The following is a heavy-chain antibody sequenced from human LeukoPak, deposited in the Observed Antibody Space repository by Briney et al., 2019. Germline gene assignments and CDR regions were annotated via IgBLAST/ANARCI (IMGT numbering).Heavy chain of an antibody. Sequence: PGRSLRLSCAASGFTFSSYGMHWVRQAPGKGLEWVAVISYDGSKEYYVDSVKGRFAISRDNSKNTLYLQMNSLRAEDTAVYYCARGYSSSWHPVYFDYWGQGTLVTVSS. V-gene: IGHV3-30*03. D-gene: IGHD6-13*01. CDR1: GFTFSSYG. CDR3: ARGYSSSWHPVYFDY. J-gene: IGHJ4*02. CDR2: ISYDGSKE.